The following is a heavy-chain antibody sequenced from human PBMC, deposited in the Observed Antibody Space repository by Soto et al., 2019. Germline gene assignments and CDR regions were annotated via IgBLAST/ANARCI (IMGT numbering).Heavy chain of an antibody. J-gene: IGHJ4*02. V-gene: IGHV3-30-3*01. Sequence: QVQLVESGGGVVQPGRSLRLSCAASGFTFSSYAMHWVRQAPGKGLEWVAVISYDGSNKYYADSVKGRFTISRDNSKNTLYLQMNSLRAEDTAVYYGARDPSRVLLWFGELRGYFDYWGQGTLVTVSS. D-gene: IGHD3-10*01. CDR2: ISYDGSNK. CDR1: GFTFSSYA. CDR3: ARDPSRVLLWFGELRGYFDY.